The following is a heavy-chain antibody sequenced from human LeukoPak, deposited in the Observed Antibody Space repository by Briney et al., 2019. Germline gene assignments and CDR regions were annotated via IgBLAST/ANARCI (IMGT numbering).Heavy chain of an antibody. Sequence: SQTLSLTCTVSGGSFSSGGYYWNWIRQHPGKGLEWIGYIYYSGSTYYNPSLKSRVTISVDKSKNQFSLKLSSVTAADTAVYYCATSPGVYWGQGTLVTVSS. CDR1: GGSFSSGGYY. J-gene: IGHJ4*02. CDR2: IYYSGST. V-gene: IGHV4-31*09. CDR3: ATSPGVY. D-gene: IGHD2-8*01.